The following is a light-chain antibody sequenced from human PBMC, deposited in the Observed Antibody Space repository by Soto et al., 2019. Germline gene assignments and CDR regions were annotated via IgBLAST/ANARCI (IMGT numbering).Light chain of an antibody. Sequence: DIQMTQSQSAMSASVGDGVTITCRARQDITNYLVWCQQKPGKVPKRLIYAASDLESGAPSRFSGSGFGTEFTLTISSLQPEDFATYYGLQHNSYPYTFGQGTKLEIK. V-gene: IGKV1-17*03. CDR2: AAS. CDR3: LQHNSYPYT. J-gene: IGKJ2*01. CDR1: QDITNY.